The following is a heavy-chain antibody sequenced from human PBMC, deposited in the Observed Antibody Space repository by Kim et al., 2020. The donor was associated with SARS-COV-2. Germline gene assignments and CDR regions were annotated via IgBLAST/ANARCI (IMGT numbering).Heavy chain of an antibody. CDR3: AKDQAAMAEGGYNYYGTDV. Sequence: GGSLRLSCAASGFTFSSYAMSWVRQAPGKGLEWVAAISGSGGSTYYADSVKGRFTISRDNSKNTLYLQMNSLRAEDTAVYYCAKDQAAMAEGGYNYYGTDVWGPGTPVTVSS. J-gene: IGHJ6*02. D-gene: IGHD5-18*01. V-gene: IGHV3-23*01. CDR1: GFTFSSYA. CDR2: ISGSGGST.